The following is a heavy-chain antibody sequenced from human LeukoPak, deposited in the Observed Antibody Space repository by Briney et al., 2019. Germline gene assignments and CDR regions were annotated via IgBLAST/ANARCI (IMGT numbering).Heavy chain of an antibody. V-gene: IGHV3-30-3*01. CDR2: ISYDGSNK. CDR3: ARGPGAPGVDY. CDR1: GFTFSSYA. D-gene: IGHD1-26*01. Sequence: PGRSLRLSCAASGFTFSSYAMHWVRQAPGKGLGGVAVISYDGSNKYYADSVKGRFTISRDNSKNTLYLQMNSLRAEDTAVYYCARGPGAPGVDYWGQGTLVTVSS. J-gene: IGHJ4*02.